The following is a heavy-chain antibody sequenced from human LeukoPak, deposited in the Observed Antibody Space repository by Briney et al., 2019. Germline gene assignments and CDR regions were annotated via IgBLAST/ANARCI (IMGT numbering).Heavy chain of an antibody. V-gene: IGHV4-34*01. CDR1: GGSFSGYY. J-gene: IGHJ3*02. CDR3: ARPWDELWDAFDI. Sequence: PSETLSLTCAVYGGSFSGYYWSWIRQPPGKGLEWIGEINHSGSTNYNPSLKSRVTISVDTSKNQFSLKLSSVTAADTAVYYCARPWDELWDAFDIWGQGTMVTVSS. D-gene: IGHD1-26*01. CDR2: INHSGST.